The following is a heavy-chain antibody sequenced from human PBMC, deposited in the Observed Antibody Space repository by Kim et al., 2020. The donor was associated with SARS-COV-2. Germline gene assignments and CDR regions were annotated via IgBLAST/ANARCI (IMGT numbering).Heavy chain of an antibody. CDR1: GFTFSSYA. CDR3: AKDLGWRRGTYYYGMDV. V-gene: IGHV3-23*01. CDR2: ISGSGGST. D-gene: IGHD1-1*01. J-gene: IGHJ6*02. Sequence: GGSLRLSCAASGFTFSSYAMSWVRQAPGKGLEWVSAISGSGGSTYYADSVKGRFTISRDNSKNTLYLQMNSLRAEDTAVYYCAKDLGWRRGTYYYGMDVWGHGTTVTVSS.